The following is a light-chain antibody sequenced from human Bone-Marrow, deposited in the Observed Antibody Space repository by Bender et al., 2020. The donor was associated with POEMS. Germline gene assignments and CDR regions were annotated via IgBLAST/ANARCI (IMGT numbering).Light chain of an antibody. CDR1: SSDVGSYDL. Sequence: QSALTQPPSASGSPGQSVTISCTGTSSDVGSYDLVSWYQQHPGKAPKLMIFEVNKRPSGVSNRFSGSKSGNTASLTISGLQAEDEADYFCCSYVGSSSVVFGGGTKLTVL. CDR2: EVN. V-gene: IGLV2-23*02. CDR3: CSYVGSSSVV. J-gene: IGLJ2*01.